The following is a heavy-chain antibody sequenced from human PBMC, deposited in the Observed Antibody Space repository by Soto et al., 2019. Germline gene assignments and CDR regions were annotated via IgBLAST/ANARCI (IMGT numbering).Heavy chain of an antibody. Sequence: PSETLSLTCGVYGGSFSCYYWTWIRQPPGKGLEWIGEINHSGSTNYNPSLKSRVTISVDTSKNQFSLSLSSVTAADTAVYYCASALRGYTYGAFDPWGQGTLVTVSS. J-gene: IGHJ5*02. V-gene: IGHV4-34*01. D-gene: IGHD5-18*01. CDR2: INHSGST. CDR3: ASALRGYTYGAFDP. CDR1: GGSFSCYY.